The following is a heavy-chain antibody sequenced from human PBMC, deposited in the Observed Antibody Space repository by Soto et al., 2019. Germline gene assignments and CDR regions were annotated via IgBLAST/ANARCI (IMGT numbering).Heavy chain of an antibody. Sequence: ASVKVSCKVSGYTLTELSMHWVRQAPGKGLEWMGGFDPEDGETIYAQKFQGRVTMTEDISTDTAYMELSSLRSEDTAVYYCATVAMVRGERYFDYWGQGTLVTSPQ. J-gene: IGHJ4*02. CDR2: FDPEDGET. CDR1: GYTLTELS. D-gene: IGHD3-10*01. V-gene: IGHV1-24*01. CDR3: ATVAMVRGERYFDY.